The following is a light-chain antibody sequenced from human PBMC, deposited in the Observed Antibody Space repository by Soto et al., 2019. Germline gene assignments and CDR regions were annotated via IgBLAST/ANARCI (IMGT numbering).Light chain of an antibody. Sequence: DIQMTQSPSPLSASVGDRVTITCRASQTLSNYLTWFQQKPGKAPKVLIYGASTLQSGVPSRFSGSGSGAEFTLTISSLQPDDSATYYCQQSFSPLLTFGGGTKVDIK. CDR2: GAS. J-gene: IGKJ4*01. CDR3: QQSFSPLLT. V-gene: IGKV1-39*01. CDR1: QTLSNY.